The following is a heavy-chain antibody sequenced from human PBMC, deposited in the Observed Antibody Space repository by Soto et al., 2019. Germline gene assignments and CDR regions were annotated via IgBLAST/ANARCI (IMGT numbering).Heavy chain of an antibody. Sequence: QVQLQESGPGLVKPSETLSLTCTVSGGSISSYYWSWIRQPPGKGLEWIGYIYYSGSTNYNPSLKSRVTISVDTSKNQFSLKLSSVTAADTAVYYCARAITGEYFDYWGQGTLVTVSS. CDR1: GGSISSYY. D-gene: IGHD3-16*01. CDR2: IYYSGST. CDR3: ARAITGEYFDY. V-gene: IGHV4-59*01. J-gene: IGHJ4*02.